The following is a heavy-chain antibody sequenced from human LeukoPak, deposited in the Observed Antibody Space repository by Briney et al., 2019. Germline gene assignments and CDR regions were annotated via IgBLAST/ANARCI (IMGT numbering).Heavy chain of an antibody. Sequence: SESLSLTCAVSVGSISSGGYYWGWIRQPRGKGLEWLGSIYYSGSTYYHASLKSRATISVDTSKNQFSLKLSSVTAADTAVYYCARDFEVVGGHHDYFDYWGQGTLVTVSS. J-gene: IGHJ4*02. CDR1: VGSISSGGYY. D-gene: IGHD2-15*01. V-gene: IGHV4-39*07. CDR2: IYYSGST. CDR3: ARDFEVVGGHHDYFDY.